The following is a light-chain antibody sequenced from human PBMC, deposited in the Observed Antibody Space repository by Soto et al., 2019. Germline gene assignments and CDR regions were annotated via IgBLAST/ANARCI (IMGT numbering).Light chain of an antibody. CDR1: QGISNS. V-gene: IGKV1-27*01. Sequence: DIQMTQSPSSLSASVGDRVTITCRARQGISNSLAWYQQKPGKVPKLLIYAASTLQSGVPSRFSGSGSGTDFTLTISSLQPEDVATYYCHKYGSVPFTFGPGTKVDI. CDR2: AAS. J-gene: IGKJ3*01. CDR3: HKYGSVPFT.